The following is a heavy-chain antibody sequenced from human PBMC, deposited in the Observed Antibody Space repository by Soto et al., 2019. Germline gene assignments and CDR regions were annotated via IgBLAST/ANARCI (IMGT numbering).Heavy chain of an antibody. J-gene: IGHJ6*03. V-gene: IGHV1-58*02. CDR1: GFTFTSSA. Sequence: ASVKVSCKASGFTFTSSAMQWVRQARGQRLEWIGWIVVGSGNTNYAQKFQERVTITRDMSTSTAYMELSSLRSEDTAVYYCAADRTPPGPPSSKNYYYYYMDVWGKGTTVTVSS. CDR3: AADRTPPGPPSSKNYYYYYMDV. CDR2: IVVGSGNT.